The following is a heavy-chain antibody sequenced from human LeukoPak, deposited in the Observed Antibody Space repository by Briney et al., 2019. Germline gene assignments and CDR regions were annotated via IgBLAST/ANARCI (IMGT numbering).Heavy chain of an antibody. CDR1: GYTFTSYY. V-gene: IGHV1-46*01. CDR2: INPSGGST. Sequence: ASVKVSCKASGYTFTSYYMHWVRQAPGQGLEWMGIINPSGGSTSYAQKFQGRVTMTRDMSTSTVYMELNSLRAEDTAVYYCARDRARYGGKTPSLYFDYWGQGTLVTVSS. CDR3: ARDRARYGGKTPSLYFDY. J-gene: IGHJ4*02. D-gene: IGHD4-23*01.